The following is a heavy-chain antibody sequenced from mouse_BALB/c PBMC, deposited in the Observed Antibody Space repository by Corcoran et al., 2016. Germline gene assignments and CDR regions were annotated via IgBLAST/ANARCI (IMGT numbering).Heavy chain of an antibody. CDR3: AANWFYATDY. V-gene: IGHV1-84*02. CDR1: GYTFTDYY. CDR2: IYPGSGNT. D-gene: IGHD4-1*01. Sequence: QIQLQQSGPELVKPGASVKISCKPSGYTFTDYYINWVKQKPGQGLEWIGWIYPGSGNTKYNEKFKGKATLTVDTSSSTAYMQLSSLTSEDTAVYFCAANWFYATDYWGQGTSVTVSS. J-gene: IGHJ4*01.